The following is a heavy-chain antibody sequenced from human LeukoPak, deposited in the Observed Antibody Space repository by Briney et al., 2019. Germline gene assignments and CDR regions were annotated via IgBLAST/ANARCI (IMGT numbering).Heavy chain of an antibody. V-gene: IGHV1-69*13. CDR1: GGTFSSYA. CDR2: IIPIFGTA. J-gene: IGHJ3*02. Sequence: GASVKVSCKASGGTFSSYAISWVRQAPGQGLEWMGGIIPIFGTANYAQKFQGRVTITADEPTSTAYMELSSLRSEDTAVYYCVPRSRGTGAFDIWGQGTMVTVSS. D-gene: IGHD1-1*01. CDR3: VPRSRGTGAFDI.